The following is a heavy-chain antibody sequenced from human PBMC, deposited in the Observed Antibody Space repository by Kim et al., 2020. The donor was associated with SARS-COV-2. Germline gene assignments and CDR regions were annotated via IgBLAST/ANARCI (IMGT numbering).Heavy chain of an antibody. J-gene: IGHJ6*03. D-gene: IGHD3-10*01. V-gene: IGHV1-8*01. CDR2: MNPNSGNT. Sequence: ASVKVSCKASGYTFTSYDINWVRQATGQGLEWMGWMNPNSGNTGYAQKFQGRVTMTRNTSISTASMELSSLRSEDTAVYYCARKGGSGSYYWPYYYYYMDVWGKGTTVTVSS. CDR1: GYTFTSYD. CDR3: ARKGGSGSYYWPYYYYYMDV.